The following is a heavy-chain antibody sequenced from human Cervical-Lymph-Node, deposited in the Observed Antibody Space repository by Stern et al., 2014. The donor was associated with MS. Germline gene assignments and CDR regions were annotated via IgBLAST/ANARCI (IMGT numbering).Heavy chain of an antibody. CDR3: ASPLTATSVPFGYYGMDV. D-gene: IGHD4-17*01. J-gene: IGHJ6*02. Sequence: QVQLVQSGAEVKQPGSSVKVSCQASGGTFSNYATSWVRQAPGQGLEWMGGIDPLFGKPKYAQKFQGRGTITADESTSTAYMDMSSLRSEDTAVYYCASPLTATSVPFGYYGMDVWGQGTTVTVS. CDR2: IDPLFGKP. CDR1: GGTFSNYA. V-gene: IGHV1-69*12.